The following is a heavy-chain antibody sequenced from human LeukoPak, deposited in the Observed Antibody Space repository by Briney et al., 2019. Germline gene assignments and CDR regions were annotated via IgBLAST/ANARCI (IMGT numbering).Heavy chain of an antibody. D-gene: IGHD5-24*01. CDR3: ATGRDYFDY. CDR1: GYTFTSYD. Sequence: VASVKVSCKASGYTFTSYDINWVRQATGQGLEWMGWMNPNSGNTGYAQKFQGRVTMTEDTSTDTAYMELSSLRSEDTAVYYCATGRDYFDYWGQGTLVTVSS. J-gene: IGHJ4*02. CDR2: MNPNSGNT. V-gene: IGHV1-8*01.